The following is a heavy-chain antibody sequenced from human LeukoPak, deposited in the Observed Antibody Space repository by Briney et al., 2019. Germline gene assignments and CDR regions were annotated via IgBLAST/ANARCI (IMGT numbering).Heavy chain of an antibody. J-gene: IGHJ6*03. V-gene: IGHV4-59*01. CDR2: IYYSGST. D-gene: IGHD6-6*01. CDR3: ARAGSSPYYYYYYMDV. CDR1: GGSISSYY. Sequence: SETLSLTCTVSGGSISSYYWSWIRQPPGKGLEWVGYIYYSGSTNYKPSLKSRVTISVDTSKNQFSLKLSSVTAADTAVYYCARAGSSPYYYYYYMDVWGKGTTVTVSS.